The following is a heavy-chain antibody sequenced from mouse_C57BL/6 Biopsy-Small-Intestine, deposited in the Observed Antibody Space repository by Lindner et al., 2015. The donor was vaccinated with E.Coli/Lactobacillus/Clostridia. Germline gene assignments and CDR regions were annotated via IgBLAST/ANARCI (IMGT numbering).Heavy chain of an antibody. Sequence: VQLQESGPGLVKPSQSLSLTCSVTGYSITSGYSWNWIRQFPGNKLEWMGYISYDGSSNYNPSLKNRISITRDTSKNQFFLKLNSVTTEDTATYYCARYDYGSSLAMDYWGQGTSVTVSS. J-gene: IGHJ4*01. CDR3: ARYDYGSSLAMDY. CDR1: GYSITSGYS. D-gene: IGHD1-1*01. V-gene: IGHV3-6*01. CDR2: ISYDGSS.